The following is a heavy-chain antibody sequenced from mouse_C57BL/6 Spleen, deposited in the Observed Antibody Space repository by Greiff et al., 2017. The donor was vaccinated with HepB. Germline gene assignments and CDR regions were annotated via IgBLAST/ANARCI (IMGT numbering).Heavy chain of an antibody. D-gene: IGHD1-1*01. Sequence: EVQLQQSGPELVKPGASVKIPCKASGYTFTDYNMDWVKQSHGKSLEWIGDINPNNGGTIYNQKFKGKATLTVDKSSSTAYMELRSLTSEDTAVYYCARAYYYGSSPTFDYWGQGTTLTVSS. V-gene: IGHV1-18*01. J-gene: IGHJ2*01. CDR1: GYTFTDYN. CDR2: INPNNGGT. CDR3: ARAYYYGSSPTFDY.